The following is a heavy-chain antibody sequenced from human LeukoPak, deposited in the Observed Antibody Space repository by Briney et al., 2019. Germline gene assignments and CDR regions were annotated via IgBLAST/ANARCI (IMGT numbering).Heavy chain of an antibody. V-gene: IGHV4-39*01. CDR1: GGSIRNSYYY. Sequence: SETLSLTCTVSGGSIRNSYYYWGWIRQPPGKGLEWIGSIYDSGSTYYNPSLKSRVTISVDTSKNQFSLKLNSVTAADTALYYCARGNYGDSDPRAFDIWGQGTMVTVSS. J-gene: IGHJ3*02. CDR3: ARGNYGDSDPRAFDI. D-gene: IGHD4-17*01. CDR2: IYDSGST.